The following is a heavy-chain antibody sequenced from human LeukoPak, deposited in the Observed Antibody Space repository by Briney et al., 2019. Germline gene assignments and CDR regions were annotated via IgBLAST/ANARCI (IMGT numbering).Heavy chain of an antibody. Sequence: ASVKVSCKASGGTFSSYAISWVRQAPGQGLEWMGRIIPIFGTANYAQKFQGRVTITTDESTSTAYMELSSLRSEDTAVYYCARDGVLSYYYYVDVWGKGTTVTVSS. CDR3: ARDGVLSYYYYVDV. CDR1: GGTFSSYA. CDR2: IIPIFGTA. J-gene: IGHJ6*03. V-gene: IGHV1-69*05. D-gene: IGHD6-13*01.